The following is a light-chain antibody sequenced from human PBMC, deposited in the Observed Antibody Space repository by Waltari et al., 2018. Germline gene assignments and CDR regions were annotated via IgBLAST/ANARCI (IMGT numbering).Light chain of an antibody. J-gene: IGLJ3*02. CDR2: SNT. CDR1: TSNIGTNT. V-gene: IGLV1-44*01. CDR3: AAWDDSLNGWV. Sequence: QSVLTQPPSASGTPGQRVTISCSVSTSNIGTNTVNLYQQLPRPAPKLLIYSNTQRPSGVPDRFAGPKSGTSASLAISGLQSEDEADYYCAAWDDSLNGWVFGGGTKLTVL.